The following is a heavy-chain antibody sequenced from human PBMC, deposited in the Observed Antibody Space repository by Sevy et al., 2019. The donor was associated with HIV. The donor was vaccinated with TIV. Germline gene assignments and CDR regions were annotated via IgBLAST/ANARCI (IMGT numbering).Heavy chain of an antibody. Sequence: SETLSLTCCVSGGPISSYYWSWIRQPPGKRLEWIGYIHYSGSTNYNPSLNSRLTISVDTSKNQFSLRLTSVPAADTAGYYCARAPPVRSGDDSLNWFDPWGQGILVTVSS. CDR1: GGPISSYY. J-gene: IGHJ5*02. CDR2: IHYSGST. CDR3: ARAPPVRSGDDSLNWFDP. V-gene: IGHV4-59*01. D-gene: IGHD5-12*01.